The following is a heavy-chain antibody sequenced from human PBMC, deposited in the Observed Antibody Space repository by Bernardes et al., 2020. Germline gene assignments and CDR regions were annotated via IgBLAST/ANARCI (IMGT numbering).Heavy chain of an antibody. V-gene: IGHV3-53*01. CDR2: IYSDGST. CDR3: YGGFFTGGVCIPTDY. D-gene: IGHD2-8*02. J-gene: IGHJ4*02. Sequence: GGSLRLSCAASGFTVSTYYMSWVRQAPGKGLEWVSVIYSDGSTSYADSVKGRFTISRDNSKNKLYLQMNSMRAADTAVSYYYGGFFTGGVCIPTDYWGQGALVTVFS. CDR1: GFTVSTYY.